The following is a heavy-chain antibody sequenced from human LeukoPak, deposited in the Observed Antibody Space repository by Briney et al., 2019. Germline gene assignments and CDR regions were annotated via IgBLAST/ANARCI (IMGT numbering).Heavy chain of an antibody. CDR3: ARRVDTSMALDY. CDR2: INWNGGST. CDR1: GFTFDDYG. V-gene: IGHV3-20*04. D-gene: IGHD5-18*01. Sequence: GGSLRLSCAASGFTFDDYGMSWVRHAPGKGLEWVSGINWNGGSTGYADSVKGRFTISRDNAKNSVYLQMNSLRAEDTALFYCARRVDTSMALDYWGQGTLVTVSS. J-gene: IGHJ4*02.